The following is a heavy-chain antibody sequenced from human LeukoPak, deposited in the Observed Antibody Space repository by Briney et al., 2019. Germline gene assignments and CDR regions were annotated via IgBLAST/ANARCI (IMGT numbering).Heavy chain of an antibody. J-gene: IGHJ5*02. Sequence: GASVKASCKASGYTFTSYGISWVRQAPGQRLEWMGWISVYNGHTNYAQKLQDRVTMTTDTATNTAYMELRSLRSDDTAVYHCARFCSGGGCYHNWFDPWGQGTLVTVSS. V-gene: IGHV1-18*01. CDR3: ARFCSGGGCYHNWFDP. D-gene: IGHD2-15*01. CDR2: ISVYNGHT. CDR1: GYTFTSYG.